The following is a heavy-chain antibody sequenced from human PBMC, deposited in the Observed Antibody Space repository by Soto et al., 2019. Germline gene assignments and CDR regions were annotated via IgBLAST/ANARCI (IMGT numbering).Heavy chain of an antibody. CDR1: GFTFSNYW. J-gene: IGHJ4*02. Sequence: EVQLVESGGGLVQPGGSLRLSCAASGFTFSNYWMSWVRQAPGKGLEWVANIKQDGSQNYYVDSVKGRFTTSRDNTKNSFYLQMNSLRAEDTAVYYCARYHINGWKFDYWGRGTLVIVSS. CDR2: IKQDGSQN. V-gene: IGHV3-7*01. CDR3: ARYHINGWKFDY. D-gene: IGHD6-19*01.